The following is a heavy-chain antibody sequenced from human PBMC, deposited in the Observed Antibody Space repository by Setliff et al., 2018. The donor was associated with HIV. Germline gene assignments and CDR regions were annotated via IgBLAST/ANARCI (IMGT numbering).Heavy chain of an antibody. CDR3: AKPTNGFYPRAFDT. CDR1: GFAFNTYD. J-gene: IGHJ3*02. Sequence: PGGSLRLSCAASGFAFNTYDMNWVRQAPGQRPEWVSVVHVGGGRTDYADSVRGRFVISREDSKNMLYLQMSGLRGDDTAMYYCAKPTNGFYPRAFDTWGPGTMVTVSS. CDR2: VHVGGGRT. D-gene: IGHD2-2*03. V-gene: IGHV3-23*01.